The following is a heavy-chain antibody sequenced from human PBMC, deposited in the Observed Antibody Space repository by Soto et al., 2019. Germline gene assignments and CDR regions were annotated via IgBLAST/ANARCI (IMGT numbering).Heavy chain of an antibody. CDR3: ARDLALFIAAAGPQGDY. Sequence: QVQLVQSGAEVKKPGASVKVSCKASGYTFTSYGISWVRQAPGQGLEWMGWISAYNGNTNYAQKLQGRVTMTTDTSTSTAYIELRSLRSDDTAVYYCARDLALFIAAAGPQGDYWGQGTLVTVSS. V-gene: IGHV1-18*01. J-gene: IGHJ4*02. D-gene: IGHD6-13*01. CDR2: ISAYNGNT. CDR1: GYTFTSYG.